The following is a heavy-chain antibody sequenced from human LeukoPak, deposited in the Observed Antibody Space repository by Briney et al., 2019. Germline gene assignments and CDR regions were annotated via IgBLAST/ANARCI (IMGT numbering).Heavy chain of an antibody. CDR1: GFTFSSYS. J-gene: IGHJ3*02. CDR3: ARDSGGKGYDAFDI. CDR2: ISSSSSYI. V-gene: IGHV3-21*01. Sequence: GGSLRLSCAASGFTFSSYSMNWVRQAPGKGLEWVSSISSSSSYIYYADSVKGRFTISRDNAKNSLYLQMNSLRAEDTAAYYCARDSGGKGYDAFDIWGQGTMVTVSS. D-gene: IGHD4-23*01.